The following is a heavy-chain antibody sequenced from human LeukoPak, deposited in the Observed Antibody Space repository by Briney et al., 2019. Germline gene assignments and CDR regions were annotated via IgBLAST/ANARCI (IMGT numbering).Heavy chain of an antibody. CDR1: GLTFSSYG. D-gene: IGHD3-22*01. CDR3: AKDVGGSGYYYVKYFDY. V-gene: IGHV3-30*18. J-gene: IGHJ4*02. CDR2: ISYDGSNK. Sequence: PGGSLRLSCAASGLTFSSYGMHWVRQAPGKGLEWVAVISYDGSNKYYADSVKGRFTISRDNSKNTLYLQMNSLRAEDTAVYYCAKDVGGSGYYYVKYFDYWGQGTLVTVSS.